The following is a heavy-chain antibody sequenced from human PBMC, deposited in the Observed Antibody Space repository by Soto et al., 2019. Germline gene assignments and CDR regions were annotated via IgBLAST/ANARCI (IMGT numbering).Heavy chain of an antibody. Sequence: SETPSLTCTVSRNSITSGAYPRSWIRPRPGQGLQWMGYISSDGTTYSNPSLKGRLTMSLDTSQNQFSLRLSSVTAADTALFYCARGTLAYDFARGYYPEAFDDWGQGTLVTVS. CDR3: ARGTLAYDFARGYYPEAFDD. J-gene: IGHJ4*02. V-gene: IGHV4-31*03. CDR1: RNSITSGAYP. D-gene: IGHD3-3*01. CDR2: ISSDGTT.